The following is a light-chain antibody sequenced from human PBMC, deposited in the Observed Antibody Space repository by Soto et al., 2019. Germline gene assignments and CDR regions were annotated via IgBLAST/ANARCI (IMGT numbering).Light chain of an antibody. CDR1: QNIMTL. J-gene: IGKJ1*01. CDR2: KAS. CDR3: QQYNTYPWT. Sequence: DIQMTQSPSTLSASVGDRVTLTCRASQNIMTLLAWYQQKPGKAPKLLIYKASTLESGVPSTFSGSGSETEFTLTISSLQPDDFATYYCQQYNTYPWTFGQGPKVEIK. V-gene: IGKV1-5*03.